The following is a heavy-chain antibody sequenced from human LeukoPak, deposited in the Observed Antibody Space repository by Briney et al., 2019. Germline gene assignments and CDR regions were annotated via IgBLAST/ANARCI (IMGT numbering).Heavy chain of an antibody. D-gene: IGHD3-22*01. J-gene: IGHJ4*02. V-gene: IGHV1-18*01. CDR2: ISAYNGNT. CDR1: GYTFTSYG. Sequence: ASVKVSCKASGYTFTSYGISGVRQAPGQGLEWMGWISAYNGNTNYAQKLQGRVNMTTDTSTSTAYMELRSLRSDDTAVYYCARFSLTWYYYDSSGVWGQGTLVTVSS. CDR3: ARFSLTWYYYDSSGV.